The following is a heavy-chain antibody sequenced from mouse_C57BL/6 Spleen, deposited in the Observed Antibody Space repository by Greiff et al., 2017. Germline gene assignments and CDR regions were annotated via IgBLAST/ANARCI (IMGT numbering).Heavy chain of an antibody. CDR3: TRRENWDVRYYFDY. Sequence: QVQLQQSGAELVRPGASVTLSCKASGYTFTDYEMHWVKQTPVHGLEWIGAIDPETGGTAYNQKFKGKAILTADKSSSTAYMELRSLTSEDSAVYYCTRRENWDVRYYFDYWGQGTTLTVSS. CDR1: GYTFTDYE. J-gene: IGHJ2*01. CDR2: IDPETGGT. V-gene: IGHV1-15*01. D-gene: IGHD4-1*01.